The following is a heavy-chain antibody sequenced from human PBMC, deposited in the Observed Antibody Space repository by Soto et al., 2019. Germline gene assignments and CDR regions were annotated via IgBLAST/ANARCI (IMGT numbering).Heavy chain of an antibody. J-gene: IGHJ6*02. CDR1: GFTFSSYS. CDR3: AREVLRLERPTGGMDV. Sequence: GGSLRLSCAASGFTFSSYSMNWVRQAPGKGLEWVSSISSSSSYIYYADSVKGRFTISRDNAKNSLYLQMNSLRAEDTAVYYCAREVLRLERPTGGMDVWGQGTTVTVSS. CDR2: ISSSSSYI. V-gene: IGHV3-21*01. D-gene: IGHD1-1*01.